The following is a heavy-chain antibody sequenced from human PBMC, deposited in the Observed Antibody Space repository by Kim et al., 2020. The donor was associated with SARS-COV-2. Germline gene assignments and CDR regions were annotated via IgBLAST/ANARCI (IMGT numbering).Heavy chain of an antibody. J-gene: IGHJ6*02. CDR1: GFTFSSYG. CDR3: AKESGSGSYYAWTYYYYGMDV. Sequence: GGSLRLSCAASGFTFSSYGMHWVRQAPGKGLEWVAVISYDGSNKYYADSVKGRFTISRDNSKNTLYLQMNRLRAEDTAVYYCAKESGSGSYYAWTYYYYGMDVWGRETRVTVSS. V-gene: IGHV3-30*18. D-gene: IGHD3-10*01. CDR2: ISYDGSNK.